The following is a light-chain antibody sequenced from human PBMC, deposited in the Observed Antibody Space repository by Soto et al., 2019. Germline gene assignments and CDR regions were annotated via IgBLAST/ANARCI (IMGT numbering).Light chain of an antibody. Sequence: QSVLTQPASVSGSPGQSITISCTGTSSDVGSYNLVSWYQQHPGKAPKLMIYEGSERPSGVSNRFSGSKSGNTASLTISGLQAEDEADYYCCSYAGSSTPYVFGTGTKLTVL. CDR2: EGS. CDR3: CSYAGSSTPYV. J-gene: IGLJ1*01. V-gene: IGLV2-23*01. CDR1: SSDVGSYNL.